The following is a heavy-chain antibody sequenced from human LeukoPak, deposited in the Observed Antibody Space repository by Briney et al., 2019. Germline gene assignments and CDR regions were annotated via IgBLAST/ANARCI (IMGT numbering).Heavy chain of an antibody. Sequence: GGSLRLSCAASGFTFSSYSMNWVRQAPGKGLEWVSSISSSSSYIYYADSVKGRFTISRDNAKNTLYLQMNSLRAEDTAVYYCAKDKVVVTTRLGFDYWGQGTLVTVSS. CDR3: AKDKVVVTTRLGFDY. V-gene: IGHV3-21*04. CDR2: ISSSSSYI. J-gene: IGHJ4*02. D-gene: IGHD2-21*02. CDR1: GFTFSSYS.